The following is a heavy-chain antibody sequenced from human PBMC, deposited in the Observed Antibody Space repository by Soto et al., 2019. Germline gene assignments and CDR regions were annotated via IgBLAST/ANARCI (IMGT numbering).Heavy chain of an antibody. J-gene: IGHJ4*02. D-gene: IGHD3-3*01. CDR2: IYWDDDK. V-gene: IGHV2-5*02. CDR1: GFSLTTSGVG. CDR3: AHRVLRTVFGLVTTTAIYFDF. Sequence: QITLNESGPTQVKPRQTLTLTCTFSGFSLTTSGVGVGWIRQSPGKAPEWLALIYWDDDKRYSPSLKSRLTITKDTSKSLVVLTMAELDPADTATYYCAHRVLRTVFGLVTTTAIYFDFWGQGTPVAVSS.